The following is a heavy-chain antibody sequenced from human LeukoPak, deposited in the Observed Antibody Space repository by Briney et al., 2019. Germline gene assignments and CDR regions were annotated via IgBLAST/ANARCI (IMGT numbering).Heavy chain of an antibody. CDR2: IWYDGSQK. D-gene: IGHD1-1*01. J-gene: IGHJ4*02. V-gene: IGHV3-33*01. Sequence: GRSLRLTCAPSGFTFSNHGMHWVRQAPGKGLEWVAIIWYDGSQKYYADSVKGRFTISRDNSENTLYLQMNSLRAEDTAVYYCARLRGATGTTYSDYWGQGTLVTVSS. CDR3: ARLRGATGTTYSDY. CDR1: GFTFSNHG.